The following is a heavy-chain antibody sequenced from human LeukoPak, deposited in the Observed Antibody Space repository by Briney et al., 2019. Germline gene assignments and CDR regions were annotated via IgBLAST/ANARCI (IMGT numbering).Heavy chain of an antibody. V-gene: IGHV4-61*02. CDR1: GGSISSASYY. CDR3: AMRERLAAAFDY. J-gene: IGHJ4*02. CDR2: IYTSGST. D-gene: IGHD6-13*01. Sequence: SQTLSLTCTASGGSISSASYYWSWIRQPAGKGLEWIGRIYTSGSTNYNPSLKSRVTISVDTSKNQFSLKLSSVTAADTAVYYCAMRERLAAAFDYWGQGTLVTVSS.